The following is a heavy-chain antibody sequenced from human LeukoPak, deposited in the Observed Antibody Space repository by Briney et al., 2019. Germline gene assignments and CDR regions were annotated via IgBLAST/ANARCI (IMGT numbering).Heavy chain of an antibody. CDR1: GGSISSYY. CDR2: IFHSGST. CDR3: ARGDDILTRSGRIFDF. D-gene: IGHD3-9*01. V-gene: IGHV4-59*12. Sequence: PSETLSLTCTVSGGSISSYYWSWIRQPPGKGLEYIGYIFHSGSTYYNPSLKSRVTISVDRSKNQFSLKLTSVTAADAAVYYCARGDDILTRSGRIFDFWGQGILVTVSS. J-gene: IGHJ4*02.